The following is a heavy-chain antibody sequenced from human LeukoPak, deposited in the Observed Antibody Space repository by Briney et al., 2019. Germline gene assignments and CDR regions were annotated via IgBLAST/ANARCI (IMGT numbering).Heavy chain of an antibody. CDR2: ISYDGSNN. CDR3: ARVYDFWSARAGAFDI. V-gene: IGHV3-30*03. D-gene: IGHD3-3*01. CDR1: GFTFSSHG. Sequence: PGRSLRLSCAASGFTFSSHGMHWVRQAPGKGLEWVAVISYDGSNNYYADPVKGRFTISRDNSKNTLYLQMNSLRAEDTAVYYCARVYDFWSARAGAFDIWGQGTMVTVSS. J-gene: IGHJ3*02.